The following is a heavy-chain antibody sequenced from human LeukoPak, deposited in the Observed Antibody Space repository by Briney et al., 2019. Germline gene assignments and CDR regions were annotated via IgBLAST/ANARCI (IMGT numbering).Heavy chain of an antibody. J-gene: IGHJ4*02. CDR3: AKDRPNYYGSNGHYYRRDGDY. CDR1: GYTFTSYY. Sequence: ASVKVSCKASGYTFTSYYMHWVRQAPGQGLEWMGLINRSAGSTSYAQKFQGRVTMTRDTSTSTVYMELSSLRSEDTAVYYCAKDRPNYYGSNGHYYRRDGDYWGQGTLVTVSS. D-gene: IGHD3-22*01. V-gene: IGHV1-46*01. CDR2: INRSAGST.